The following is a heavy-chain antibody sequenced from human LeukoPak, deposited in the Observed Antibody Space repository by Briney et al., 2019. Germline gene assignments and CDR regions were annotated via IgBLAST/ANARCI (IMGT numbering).Heavy chain of an antibody. Sequence: ASVKVSCKASGGTFSSYAISWVRQAPGQGLEWMGWINPNSGGTNYAQKFQGRVTMTRDTSISTAYMELSRLRSDDTAVYYCARDSDSSGYHFDYWGQGTLVTVSS. J-gene: IGHJ4*02. CDR1: GGTFSSYA. CDR3: ARDSDSSGYHFDY. D-gene: IGHD3-22*01. V-gene: IGHV1-2*02. CDR2: INPNSGGT.